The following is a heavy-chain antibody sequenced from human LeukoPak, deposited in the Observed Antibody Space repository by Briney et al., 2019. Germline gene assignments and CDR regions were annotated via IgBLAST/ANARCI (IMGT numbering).Heavy chain of an antibody. CDR3: ARGSGETDYYDIGNWFDP. Sequence: KPSETLSLTCTVSGGSISSGGYYWSWIRQHPGKGLEWIGYIYYSGSTYYNPSLKSRVTIPVDTSKNQFSLKLSSVTAADTAVYYCARGSGETDYYDIGNWFDPWGQGTLVTVSS. J-gene: IGHJ5*02. CDR1: GGSISSGGYY. V-gene: IGHV4-31*03. D-gene: IGHD3-22*01. CDR2: IYYSGST.